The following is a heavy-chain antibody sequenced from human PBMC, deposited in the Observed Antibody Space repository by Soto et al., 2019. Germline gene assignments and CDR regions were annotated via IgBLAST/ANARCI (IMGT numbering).Heavy chain of an antibody. J-gene: IGHJ6*02. CDR3: ARDELMVYAIMRSYGMDV. CDR1: GYTFTSYY. V-gene: IGHV1-46*01. D-gene: IGHD2-8*01. Sequence: GASVKVSCKASGYTFTSYYMHWVRQAPGQGLEWMGIINPSGGSTSYAQKFQGRVTMTRDTSTSTVYMELSSLRSEDTAVYYCARDELMVYAIMRSYGMDVWGQGTKVTVYS. CDR2: INPSGGST.